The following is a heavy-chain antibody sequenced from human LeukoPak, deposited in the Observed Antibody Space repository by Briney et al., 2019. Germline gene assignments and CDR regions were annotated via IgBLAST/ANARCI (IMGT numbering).Heavy chain of an antibody. CDR1: GFTFSSYA. Sequence: GGSLRLSCAASGFTFSSYAMSWVRQAPGKGLEWVSAISGSGGSTYYADSVKGRFTISRDNAKNSLYLQMNSLRAEDTAVYYCARETTQAAFGPFDYWGQGTLVTVSS. CDR2: ISGSGGST. D-gene: IGHD3-10*01. V-gene: IGHV3-23*01. J-gene: IGHJ4*02. CDR3: ARETTQAAFGPFDY.